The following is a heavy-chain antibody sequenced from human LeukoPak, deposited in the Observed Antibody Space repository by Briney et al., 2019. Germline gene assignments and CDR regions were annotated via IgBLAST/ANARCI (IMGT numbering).Heavy chain of an antibody. J-gene: IGHJ3*02. CDR1: GYSFTSYW. CDR2: IYPGDSDT. V-gene: IGHV5-51*01. CDR3: ARQQRVVAAPGDAFDI. D-gene: IGHD2-15*01. Sequence: GESLKISCKGSGYSFTSYWIGWVRQMPGKGLEWMGIIYPGDSDTRYSPSFQGQVTISADKSISTAYLQWSSLKASDTAMYYCARQQRVVAAPGDAFDIWGQGTMVTVSS.